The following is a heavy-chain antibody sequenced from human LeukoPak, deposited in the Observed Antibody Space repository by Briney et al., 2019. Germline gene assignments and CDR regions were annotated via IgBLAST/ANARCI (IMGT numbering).Heavy chain of an antibody. CDR2: INHSGST. CDR3: ASLYGSGSYPFDY. D-gene: IGHD3-10*01. V-gene: IGHV4-34*01. J-gene: IGHJ4*02. CDR1: GGSSSGYY. Sequence: SETLSLTCAVYGGSSSGYYWSWIRQPPGKGLEWIGEINHSGSTNYNPSLKSRVTISVDTSKNQFSLKLSSVTAADTAVYYCASLYGSGSYPFDYWGQGTLVTVSS.